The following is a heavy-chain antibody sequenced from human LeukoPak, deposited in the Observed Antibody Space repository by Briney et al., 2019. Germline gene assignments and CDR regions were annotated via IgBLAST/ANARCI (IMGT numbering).Heavy chain of an antibody. V-gene: IGHV4-4*07. D-gene: IGHD2-21*02. J-gene: IGHJ4*02. Sequence: SETLSLTCTVSGGSISSYYWSWIRQPAGKGLEWIGRIYTSGSTNYNPSLKSRVTISVDKSKNQFSLKLSSVTAADTAVYYCARGIYCGGDCYFFDYWGQGTLVTVAS. CDR1: GGSISSYY. CDR3: ARGIYCGGDCYFFDY. CDR2: IYTSGST.